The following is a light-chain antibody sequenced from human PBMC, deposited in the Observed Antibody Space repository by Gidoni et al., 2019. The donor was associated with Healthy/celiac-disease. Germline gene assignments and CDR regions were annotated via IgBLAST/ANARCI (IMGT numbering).Light chain of an antibody. CDR2: DAS. V-gene: IGKV3-11*01. CDR1: QSVSSY. CDR3: QQRSNWPPIT. J-gene: IGKJ5*01. Sequence: EIVLTQSPATLSLSPGERATLSCRASQSVSSYLAWYQQKPGQAPRILIYDASNRATGIPARFSGSGSGTDFTLTISSLETEDFAVYYCQQRSNWPPITFGQETRLEIK.